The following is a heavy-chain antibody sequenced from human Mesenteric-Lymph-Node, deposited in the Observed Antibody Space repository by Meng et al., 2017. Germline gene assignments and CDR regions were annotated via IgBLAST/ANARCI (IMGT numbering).Heavy chain of an antibody. CDR2: ISTSGNTK. CDR1: GFTFSSYS. Sequence: GESLKISCAASGFTFSSYSMNWVRQAPGKGLEWLSYISTSGNTKYYADSVKGRFTISRDNAKNSLFLQMNSLRAEDTAVYYCSSLPNWGQGPLVTVSS. CDR3: SSLPN. V-gene: IGHV3-48*04. J-gene: IGHJ4*02.